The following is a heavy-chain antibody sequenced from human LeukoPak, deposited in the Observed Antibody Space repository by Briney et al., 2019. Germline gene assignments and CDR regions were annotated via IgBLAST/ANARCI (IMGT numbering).Heavy chain of an antibody. V-gene: IGHV3-21*01. J-gene: IGHJ6*03. Sequence: GGSLRLSCAASGFTFSSYSMNWVRQAPGKGLEWVSSISSSTSYIYYADSVKGRFTLSRDNAKNSLYLQMNSLRAEDTAVYYCARDPYSGSYGDYYYYYMDVWGKGTTVTISS. CDR1: GFTFSSYS. CDR3: ARDPYSGSYGDYYYYYMDV. D-gene: IGHD1-26*01. CDR2: ISSSTSYI.